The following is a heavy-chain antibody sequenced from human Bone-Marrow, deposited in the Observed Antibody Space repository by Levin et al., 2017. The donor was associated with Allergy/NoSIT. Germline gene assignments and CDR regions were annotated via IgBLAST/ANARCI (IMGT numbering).Heavy chain of an antibody. CDR1: GYTFTSYG. Sequence: EASVKVSCKASGYTFTSYGISWVRQAPGQGLEWMGWISAYNGNTNYAQKLQGRVTMTTDTSTSTAYMELRSLRSDDTAVYYCARDGDSSGWYVDWFDPWGQGTLVTVSS. V-gene: IGHV1-18*01. D-gene: IGHD6-19*01. J-gene: IGHJ5*02. CDR3: ARDGDSSGWYVDWFDP. CDR2: ISAYNGNT.